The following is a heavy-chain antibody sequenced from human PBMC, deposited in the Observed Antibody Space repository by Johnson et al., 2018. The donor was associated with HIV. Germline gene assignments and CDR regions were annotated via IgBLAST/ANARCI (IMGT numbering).Heavy chain of an antibody. CDR1: GFTFSRYW. Sequence: VQLVESGGGFVQPGGSLRLSCATSGFTFSRYWMSWVRQAPGKGLEWVSAIGTAGDTYYPGSVKGRFTISRENAKNSLYLQINSLRAGDTAVYYCARVTNDAFDIWGQGTMVTVSS. CDR3: ARVTNDAFDI. J-gene: IGHJ3*02. V-gene: IGHV3-13*01. CDR2: IGTAGDT.